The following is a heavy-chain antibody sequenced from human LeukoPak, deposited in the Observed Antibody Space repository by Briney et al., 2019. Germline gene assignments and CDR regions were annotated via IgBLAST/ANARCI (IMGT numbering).Heavy chain of an antibody. D-gene: IGHD6-13*01. J-gene: IGHJ4*02. CDR1: SASIPSYW. V-gene: IGHV4-59*01. CDR2: MYYSGST. Sequence: PSETLSLTCTVSSASIPSYWWSWIRQPPGKGLEWIGYMYYSGSTNYNPSLKSRVTMSIDTSSRQFSLKLTSVTTADTAVYYCASSTSWCQSSGRYFGSWGQGTLVTVSS. CDR3: ASSTSWCQSSGRYFGS.